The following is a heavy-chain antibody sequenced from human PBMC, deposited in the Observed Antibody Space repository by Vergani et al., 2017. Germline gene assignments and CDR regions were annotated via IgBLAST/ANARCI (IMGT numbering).Heavy chain of an antibody. CDR3: AKDRDIVVVPAAIPTNYYYYGMDV. Sequence: QVQLVQSGAEVKKPGSSVKVSCKASGGTFSSYTISWVRQAPGQGLEWMGRIITILGIANYAQKFQGRVTITADKSTSTAYMELSSLRSEDTAVYYCAKDRDIVVVPAAIPTNYYYYGMDVWGHGTTVTVAS. CDR2: IITILGIA. CDR1: GGTFSSYT. V-gene: IGHV1-69*08. D-gene: IGHD2-2*02. J-gene: IGHJ6*02.